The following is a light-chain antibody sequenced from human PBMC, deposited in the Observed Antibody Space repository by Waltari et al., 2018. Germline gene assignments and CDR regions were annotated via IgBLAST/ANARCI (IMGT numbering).Light chain of an antibody. Sequence: DIVMTQSPDSLAVSLGAMATINCRSSQSLFYSSNSKNYLAWYQQKPGQSPKLLIYWASTRESGVPDRFSCSGSGTDFTLTISTLQAEDVAVYYCHQYYSLFTFGPGTKVDIK. V-gene: IGKV4-1*01. CDR1: QSLFYSSNSKNY. CDR3: HQYYSLFT. J-gene: IGKJ3*01. CDR2: WAS.